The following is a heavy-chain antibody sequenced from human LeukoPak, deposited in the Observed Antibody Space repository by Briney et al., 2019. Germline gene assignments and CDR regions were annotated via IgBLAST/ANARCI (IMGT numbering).Heavy chain of an antibody. Sequence: SETLSLTCTVSGGSISISSYYWGWIRQPPGKGLEWIGSIYYSGSTYYNPSLKSRVTISVDTSKNQFSLKLSSVTAADTAVYYCARGETLYFFDYWGQGTLVTVSS. V-gene: IGHV4-39*01. CDR2: IYYSGST. CDR3: ARGETLYFFDY. J-gene: IGHJ4*02. D-gene: IGHD2-21*01. CDR1: GGSISISSYY.